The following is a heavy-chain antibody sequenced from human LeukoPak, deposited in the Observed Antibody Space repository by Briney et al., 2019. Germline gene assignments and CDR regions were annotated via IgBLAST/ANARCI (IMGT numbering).Heavy chain of an antibody. CDR3: ARAGRYFDY. CDR2: ISSSRSYI. CDR1: EFTSSSYS. J-gene: IGHJ4*02. V-gene: IGHV3-21*01. Sequence: GGCLRLSCAASEFTSSSYSMNWGRQAPGKRLEWVSSISSSRSYIYYADSVKGRFTISRDNAKNSLYLQMNSLRAEDTAVYYCARAGRYFDYWGQGTLVTVSS. D-gene: IGHD1-26*01.